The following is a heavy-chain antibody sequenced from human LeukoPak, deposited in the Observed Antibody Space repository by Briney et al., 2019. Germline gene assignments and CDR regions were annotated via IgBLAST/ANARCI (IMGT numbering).Heavy chain of an antibody. J-gene: IGHJ6*03. CDR2: TYYRSKWYN. V-gene: IGHV6-1*01. Sequence: SQTLSLTCAISGDSVSSNSAAWNWIRQSPSRGLEWLGRTYYRSKWYNDYAVSVKSRITINPDTSKNQFSLQLNSVTPEDTAVYYCARVIHEQGYSSGWYYYYYMDVWGKGTTVTISS. CDR3: ARVIHEQGYSSGWYYYYYMDV. D-gene: IGHD6-19*01. CDR1: GDSVSSNSAA.